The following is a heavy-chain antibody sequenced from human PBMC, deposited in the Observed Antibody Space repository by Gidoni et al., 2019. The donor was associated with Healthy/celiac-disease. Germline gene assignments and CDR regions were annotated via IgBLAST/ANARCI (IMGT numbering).Heavy chain of an antibody. J-gene: IGHJ6*02. CDR3: ARGGLRYFDWVPGDYYYYGMDV. D-gene: IGHD3-9*01. Sequence: QLQLQESGPGLVKPSETLSLTCTVSGGSISSSSYYWGCIRQPPGKGLEWIGSIYYSGSTYYNPSLKSRVTISVDTSKNQFSLKLSSVTAADTAVYYCARGGLRYFDWVPGDYYYYGMDVWGQGTTVTVSS. CDR1: GGSISSSSYY. CDR2: IYYSGST. V-gene: IGHV4-39*07.